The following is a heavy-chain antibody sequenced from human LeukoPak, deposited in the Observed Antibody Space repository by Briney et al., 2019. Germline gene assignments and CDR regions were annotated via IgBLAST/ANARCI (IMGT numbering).Heavy chain of an antibody. Sequence: ASVKVSCKASGYTFTSYYMHWMRQAPGQGLEWMGIINPSGGSTSYAQKFQGRVTMTRDTSTSTVYMELSSLRSEDTAVYYCARNYYDSSGYYSGLDYWGQGTLVTVSS. J-gene: IGHJ4*02. D-gene: IGHD3-22*01. CDR2: INPSGGST. V-gene: IGHV1-46*01. CDR3: ARNYYDSSGYYSGLDY. CDR1: GYTFTSYY.